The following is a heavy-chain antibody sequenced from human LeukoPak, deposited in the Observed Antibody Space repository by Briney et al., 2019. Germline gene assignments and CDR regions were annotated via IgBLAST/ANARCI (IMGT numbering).Heavy chain of an antibody. CDR3: AKEYSSRFDY. CDR1: GFTFSSYG. J-gene: IGHJ4*02. D-gene: IGHD6-13*01. CDR2: ISYDGSNK. V-gene: IGHV3-30*18. Sequence: PGGSLRLSCAASGFTFSSYGMHWVRQAPGKGLEWVAVISYDGSNKYYADSVKGRFTISRDNSKNTLYLQMNSLRAEDTAVYYCAKEYSSRFDYWGQGTLVTASS.